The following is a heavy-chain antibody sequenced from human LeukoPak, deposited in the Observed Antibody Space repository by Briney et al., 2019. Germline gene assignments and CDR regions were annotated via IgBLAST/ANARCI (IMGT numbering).Heavy chain of an antibody. CDR1: GGSISSYY. D-gene: IGHD6-13*01. V-gene: IGHV4-4*07. Sequence: SETLSLTCTVSGGSISSYYWTWIRQPAGRGLEWIGRIYITESTNYNPSLKSRVTMSVDTSKNQFSLKLNSVTAADTAVYYCARQNSSWYFDYWGQGTPVTVSS. J-gene: IGHJ4*02. CDR2: IYITEST. CDR3: ARQNSSWYFDY.